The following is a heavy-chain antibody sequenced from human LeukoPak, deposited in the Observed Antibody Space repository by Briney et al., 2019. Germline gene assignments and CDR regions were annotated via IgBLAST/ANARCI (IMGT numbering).Heavy chain of an antibody. V-gene: IGHV3-33*06. J-gene: IGHJ4*02. Sequence: GGSLRLSCAASGFTFSRFNLHWVRQAPGKGLEWVAVIWHDGSNKYYTDSVKGRFTISRDNSKNTLYLQMNSLRAEDTAVYYCAKTLYNWNDVRPGTIDYWGQGTLVTVSS. D-gene: IGHD1-1*01. CDR1: GFTFSRFN. CDR3: AKTLYNWNDVRPGTIDY. CDR2: IWHDGSNK.